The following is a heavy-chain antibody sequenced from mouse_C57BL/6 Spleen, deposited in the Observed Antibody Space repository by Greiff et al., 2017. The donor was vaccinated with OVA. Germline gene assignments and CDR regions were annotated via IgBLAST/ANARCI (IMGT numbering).Heavy chain of an antibody. D-gene: IGHD1-1*01. Sequence: EVKLVESGGGLVQPGGSLKLSCAASGFTFSDYYMYWVRQTPEKRLEWVAYISNGGGSTYYPDTVKGRFTISRDNAKNTLYLKMSRLKSEDTAMYYCARHHDYGSSFYYAMDYWGQGTSVTVSS. CDR2: ISNGGGST. CDR1: GFTFSDYY. CDR3: ARHHDYGSSFYYAMDY. V-gene: IGHV5-12*01. J-gene: IGHJ4*01.